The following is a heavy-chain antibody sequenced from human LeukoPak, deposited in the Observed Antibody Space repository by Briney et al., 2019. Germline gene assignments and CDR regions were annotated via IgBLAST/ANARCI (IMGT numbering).Heavy chain of an antibody. CDR3: AREEEYYYGSESLNWFDP. D-gene: IGHD3-10*01. V-gene: IGHV4-34*01. J-gene: IGHJ5*02. Sequence: SETLPLTCAVYGGSFSGYYWSWIRQPPGKGQEWIGEINHSGSTNYNPSLKSRVTISVDTSKNQFSLKLSSVTAADTAVYYCAREEEYYYGSESLNWFDPWGQGTLVTVSS. CDR1: GGSFSGYY. CDR2: INHSGST.